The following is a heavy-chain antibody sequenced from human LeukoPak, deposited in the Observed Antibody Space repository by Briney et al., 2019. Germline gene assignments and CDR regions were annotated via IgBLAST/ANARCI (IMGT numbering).Heavy chain of an antibody. V-gene: IGHV4-4*07. D-gene: IGHD4/OR15-4a*01. J-gene: IGHJ4*02. Sequence: SETLSLTCSVSGGSISGYCWSWIRQPAGKGLEWIGRIYTSGSTNYNPSLKSRVTMSVDTSKNQFSLKLSSVTAADTAVYYCARVGRAPNGDYYFDYWGQGTLVTVSS. CDR3: ARVGRAPNGDYYFDY. CDR1: GGSISGYC. CDR2: IYTSGST.